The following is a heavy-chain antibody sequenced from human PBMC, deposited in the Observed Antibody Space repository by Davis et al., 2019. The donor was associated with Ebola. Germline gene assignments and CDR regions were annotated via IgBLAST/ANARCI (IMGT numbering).Heavy chain of an antibody. Sequence: LRLSCAASGFTFSDYYMSWIRQYPGKGLEWIGYIYYNGDTYYNPSLKSRVVISVDTSKDQFSLNVDSVTAADTAIYYCATSNCSTTSCHTLGYFDYWGQGTLVTVSS. CDR3: ATSNCSTTSCHTLGYFDY. CDR1: GFTFSDYY. J-gene: IGHJ4*02. V-gene: IGHV4-31*02. CDR2: IYYNGDT. D-gene: IGHD2-2*01.